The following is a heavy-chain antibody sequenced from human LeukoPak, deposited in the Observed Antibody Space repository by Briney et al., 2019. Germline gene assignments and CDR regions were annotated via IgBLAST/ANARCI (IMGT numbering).Heavy chain of an antibody. V-gene: IGHV3-30*02. CDR2: IRYDGSNK. D-gene: IGHD2-2*01. CDR1: GFTFSSYG. CDR3: AKDNSPYCSSTSCAGLDY. J-gene: IGHJ4*02. Sequence: PGGSLRLSCAASGFTFSSYGMHWVRQAPGKGLEWVAFIRYDGSNKYYTDSVKGRFTISRDNSKNTLYLQMNSLRAEDTAVYHCAKDNSPYCSSTSCAGLDYWGQGTLVTVSS.